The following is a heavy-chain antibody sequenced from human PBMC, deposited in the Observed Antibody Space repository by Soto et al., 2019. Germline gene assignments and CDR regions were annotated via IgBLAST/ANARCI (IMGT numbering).Heavy chain of an antibody. V-gene: IGHV1-46*02. D-gene: IGHD2-21*02. CDR3: ARGGHIAVVTDSFDS. CDR1: GYPFNTYY. CDR2: IHPSGGGS. Sequence: ASVKVSCKSSGYPFNTYYLHWVRQAPGQGLEWMGMIHPSGGGSTYAQKFLGRVTMTKDSSTSTVFMELTSLRSADTAVYYCARGGHIAVVTDSFDSWGQGTLVTVSS. J-gene: IGHJ4*02.